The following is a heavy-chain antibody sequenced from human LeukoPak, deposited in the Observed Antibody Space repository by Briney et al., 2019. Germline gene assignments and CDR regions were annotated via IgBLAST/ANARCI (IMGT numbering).Heavy chain of an antibody. CDR1: GGSFSGYY. V-gene: IGHV4-34*01. J-gene: IGHJ4*02. CDR2: INHSGST. Sequence: SETLSLTCGVYGGSFSGYYWSWIRQPPGKGLEYIGEINHSGSTNYNPSLESRVTISVDTSKNQFSLKLTSVTAADTAVYYCARVTGYVMEDYFDYWGQGTLVTVSS. D-gene: IGHD6-13*01. CDR3: ARVTGYVMEDYFDY.